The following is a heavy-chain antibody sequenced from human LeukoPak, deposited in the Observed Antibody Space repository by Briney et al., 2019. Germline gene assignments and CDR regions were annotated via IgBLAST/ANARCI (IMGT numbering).Heavy chain of an antibody. D-gene: IGHD6-19*01. Sequence: GGSLRLSCAASGFTFSSYDMHWVRHATGKGLEWVSAIGTAGDPYYPGSVKGRFTISRENAKNSLYLQMNSLRAGDTAVYYCARGSHSSGWYFDYWGQGTLVTVSS. CDR3: ARGSHSSGWYFDY. V-gene: IGHV3-13*05. J-gene: IGHJ4*02. CDR2: IGTAGDP. CDR1: GFTFSSYD.